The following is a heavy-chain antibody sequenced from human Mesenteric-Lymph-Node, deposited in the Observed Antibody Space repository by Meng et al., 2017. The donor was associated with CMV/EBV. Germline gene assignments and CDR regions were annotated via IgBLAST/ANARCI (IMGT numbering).Heavy chain of an antibody. J-gene: IGHJ6*02. V-gene: IGHV1-18*01. CDR3: ARDLSQQWELLSYYYGMDV. CDR1: DYTFTNYG. D-gene: IGHD1-26*01. CDR2: ISGYNGKT. Sequence: ASVKVSCKASDYTFTNYGISWVRQAPGRGLEWMGWISGYNGKTMYAQKLQGRVTMTTDTSTSTAYMELRNLRSDDTAVYYCARDLSQQWELLSYYYGMDVWGQGTTVTVSS.